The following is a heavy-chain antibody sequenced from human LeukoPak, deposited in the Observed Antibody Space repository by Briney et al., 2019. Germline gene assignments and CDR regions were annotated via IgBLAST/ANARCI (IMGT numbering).Heavy chain of an antibody. CDR3: AKEEGASSASFDN. V-gene: IGHV3-23*01. D-gene: IGHD3-22*01. CDR1: AFTFSSYA. J-gene: IGHJ4*02. CDR2: ISDNGGRT. Sequence: TGGSLRLSCAASAFTFSSYAMSWVRQAPGKGREWVSGISDNGGRTYYADSVKGRFTISRDNSKNTLYLQMNSLRAEDTAVYYCAKEEGASSASFDNWGQGTLVTVSS.